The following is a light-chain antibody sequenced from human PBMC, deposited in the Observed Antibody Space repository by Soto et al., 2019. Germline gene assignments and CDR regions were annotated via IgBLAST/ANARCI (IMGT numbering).Light chain of an antibody. CDR3: QQYNTYSWT. Sequence: EIVLTQSPVTLSLSPGERATLSCRASQSVSGTYLAWYQQKPGRAPRLLIFGASNRAAGIPDRFSGSGSGTDFTLTISSLEPDDFATYYCQQYNTYSWTFGQGTKVESK. CDR2: GAS. CDR1: QSVSGTY. J-gene: IGKJ1*01. V-gene: IGKV3-20*01.